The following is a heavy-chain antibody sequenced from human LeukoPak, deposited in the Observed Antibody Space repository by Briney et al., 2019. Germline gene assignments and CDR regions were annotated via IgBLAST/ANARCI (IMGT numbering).Heavy chain of an antibody. Sequence: ASVKVSCKASGYTFSGYFVHWVRQAPRQGLEWMGRINAGSGDTEFAQKFQGRVTMTRDTFVSTAYMEVSGLTSDDTAMYYCARDLSSTPNWELDHWGQGTLVTVSS. CDR3: ARDLSSTPNWELDH. CDR1: GYTFSGYF. J-gene: IGHJ4*02. D-gene: IGHD1-1*01. V-gene: IGHV1-2*06. CDR2: INAGSGDT.